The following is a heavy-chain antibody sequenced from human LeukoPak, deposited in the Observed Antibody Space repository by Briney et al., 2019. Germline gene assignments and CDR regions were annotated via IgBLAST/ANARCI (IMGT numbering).Heavy chain of an antibody. CDR3: ANYDFWSGGTFHY. D-gene: IGHD3-3*01. CDR2: IYYSVSS. V-gene: IGHV4-39*07. J-gene: IGHJ4*02. Sequence: ASETLSLTCTVSGDSVGSSNYYWGWIRQPPGKGLEWIGSIYYSVSSYYNPSLKSRVSISVDTSKNQFSLRLSSVTAADTAVYYCANYDFWSGGTFHYWGQGTLVTVSS. CDR1: GDSVGSSNYY.